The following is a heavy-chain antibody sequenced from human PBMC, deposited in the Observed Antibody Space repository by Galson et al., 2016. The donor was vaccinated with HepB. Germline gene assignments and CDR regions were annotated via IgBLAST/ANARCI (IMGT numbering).Heavy chain of an antibody. J-gene: IGHJ4*02. V-gene: IGHV1-3*01. CDR3: ARDGMPIIMFGTVIGDFDY. Sequence: SVKVSCKASGYTFSSYGMHWVRQAPGERLEWMGWINADNGYTEYSQKFQGRLSITRDTSASTAYMQLTSLRYADTAVYYCARDGMPIIMFGTVIGDFDYWGQGALVTVSS. CDR1: GYTFSSYG. CDR2: INADNGYT. D-gene: IGHD3-10*02.